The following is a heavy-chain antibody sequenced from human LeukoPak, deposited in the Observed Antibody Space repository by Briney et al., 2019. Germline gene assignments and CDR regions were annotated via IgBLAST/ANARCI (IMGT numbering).Heavy chain of an antibody. CDR2: ISSTSSTI. D-gene: IGHD3-22*01. J-gene: IGHJ5*02. CDR3: ARLYYYDSTCYYYP. Sequence: GGSLRLSCAASGFTFGSYSVSWVRQAPGKGLAWVSYISSTSSTIYYADSVKGRFTISRDNAKNSLYLQMNSLRAEDTAVYYCARLYYYDSTCYYYPWGQGTQVTVSS. V-gene: IGHV3-48*04. CDR1: GFTFGSYS.